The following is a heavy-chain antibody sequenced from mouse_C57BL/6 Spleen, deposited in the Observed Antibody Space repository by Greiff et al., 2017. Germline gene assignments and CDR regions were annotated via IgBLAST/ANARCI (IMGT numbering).Heavy chain of an antibody. V-gene: IGHV1-85*01. D-gene: IGHD1-1*01. J-gene: IGHJ3*01. CDR2: IYPRDGST. CDR3: AREDWTVVAPFAY. Sequence: VQLQQSGPELVKPGASVKLSCKASGYTFTSYDINWVKQRPGQGLEWIGWIYPRDGSTKYNEKFKGKATLTVDTSSSTAYMELHSLTSEDSAVYFCAREDWTVVAPFAYWGQGTLVTVSA. CDR1: GYTFTSYD.